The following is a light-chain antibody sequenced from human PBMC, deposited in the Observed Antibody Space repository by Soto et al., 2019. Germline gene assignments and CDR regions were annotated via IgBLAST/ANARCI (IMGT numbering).Light chain of an antibody. Sequence: DIHMTQSPSTLSASGVYRVAITWXASQSISVWLAWYQQKPGKAPKVLIWNASSLQRGVPSRFSGSGSGTEFTLTISSLQPDDFATYYCQQYNNYATWTFGQGTKVDIK. CDR2: NAS. CDR1: QSISVW. V-gene: IGKV1-5*01. CDR3: QQYNNYATWT. J-gene: IGKJ1*01.